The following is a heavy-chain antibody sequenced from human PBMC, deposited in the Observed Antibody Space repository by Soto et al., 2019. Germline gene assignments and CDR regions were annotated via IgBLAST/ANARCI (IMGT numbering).Heavy chain of an antibody. V-gene: IGHV3-23*01. CDR2: ISGSGGST. CDR3: ASHLYYYYYMDV. CDR1: GFTLSSYA. Sequence: GGSLRLSCAASGFTLSSYAMSWVRQAPGKGLEWVSAISGSGGSTYYADSVKGRFTISRDNSKNTLYLQMNSLRAEDTAVYYCASHLYYYYYMDVWGKGTTVTVSS. D-gene: IGHD3-3*02. J-gene: IGHJ6*03.